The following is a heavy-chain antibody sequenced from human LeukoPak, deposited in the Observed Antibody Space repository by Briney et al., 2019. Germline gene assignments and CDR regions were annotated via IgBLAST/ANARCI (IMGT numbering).Heavy chain of an antibody. CDR1: GGSINSNNHY. D-gene: IGHD3-10*01. V-gene: IGHV4-39*07. J-gene: IGHJ4*02. CDR2: IYYSGST. Sequence: PSETLSLTCTVSGGSINSNNHYWSWIRQHPGKGLEWIGYIYYSGSTYYNPSLKSRVTISVDTSKNQFSLKLSSVTAADTAVYYCARDHYGSGIGDWGQGTLVTVSS. CDR3: ARDHYGSGIGD.